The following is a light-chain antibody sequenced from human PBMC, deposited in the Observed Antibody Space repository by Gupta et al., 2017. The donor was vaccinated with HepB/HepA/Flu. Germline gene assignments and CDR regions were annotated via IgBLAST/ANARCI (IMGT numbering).Light chain of an antibody. Sequence: DIQMTQSPSSLSASVGDRVIITCQASQDIINYLNWYQQKPGKAPKLLIYDASKWETGVPSRFSGSGSGTDFTFAISSLQPEDIATYYCQQDENVPPTFGQGTRLDIK. CDR2: DAS. CDR1: QDIINY. V-gene: IGKV1-33*01. J-gene: IGKJ2*01. CDR3: QQDENVPPT.